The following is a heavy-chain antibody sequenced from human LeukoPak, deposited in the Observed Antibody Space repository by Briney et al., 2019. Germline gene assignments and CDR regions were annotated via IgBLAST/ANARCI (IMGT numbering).Heavy chain of an antibody. V-gene: IGHV1-8*02. CDR2: MNPNSGNT. Sequence: GASVKVSCKASGYTFTSYDINWVRQATGQGLEWMGWMNPNSGNTGYAQKFQGRVTMTRNTSISTAYMELSSLRSEDTAVYYCVRGEKMWFGELLDYWGQGTLVTVSS. D-gene: IGHD3-10*01. CDR1: GYTFTSYD. CDR3: VRGEKMWFGELLDY. J-gene: IGHJ4*02.